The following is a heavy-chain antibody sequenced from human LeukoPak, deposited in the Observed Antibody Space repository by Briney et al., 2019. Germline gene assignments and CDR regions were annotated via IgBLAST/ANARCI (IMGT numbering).Heavy chain of an antibody. CDR1: GFTFSSYW. D-gene: IGHD2-15*01. CDR2: IKGDGSET. Sequence: GGSLRLSCAASGFTFSSYWMSWVRQAPGKGLEWVANIKGDGSETSYVDSLKGRFTVSRDNAKNSLYLQLNSLRAEDTALYYCARDGWVEVAATRVYYFYGMDVWGQGTTVTVSS. J-gene: IGHJ6*02. CDR3: ARDGWVEVAATRVYYFYGMDV. V-gene: IGHV3-7*04.